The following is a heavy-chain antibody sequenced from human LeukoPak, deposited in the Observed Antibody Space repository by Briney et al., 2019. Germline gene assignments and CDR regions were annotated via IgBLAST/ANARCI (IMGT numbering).Heavy chain of an antibody. Sequence: GGSLRLSCAASGFTFSNYWMHWVRHAPGKGLVWVSRISIDGSSTSYADSVKGRFTISRDNAKNTLYVQMNSLRAEDTAVYYCARGNYYAMDVWGQGTTVTVSS. V-gene: IGHV3-74*01. CDR3: ARGNYYAMDV. CDR1: GFTFSNYW. J-gene: IGHJ6*02. CDR2: ISIDGSST.